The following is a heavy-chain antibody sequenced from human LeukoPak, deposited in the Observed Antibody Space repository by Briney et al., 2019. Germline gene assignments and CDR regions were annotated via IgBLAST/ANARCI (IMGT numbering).Heavy chain of an antibody. V-gene: IGHV4-4*07. CDR3: ARVDYGARTIWFDP. J-gene: IGHJ5*02. CDR1: GGSISSYY. CDR2: IYTSGST. Sequence: SETLSLTCTVSGGSISSYYWSWIRQPAGKGLEWIGRIYTSGSTNYNTSLTRRGTMSVDTSKNQFSLKLSSVTAADTAVYYCARVDYGARTIWFDPWGQGTLVTVSS. D-gene: IGHD3-16*01.